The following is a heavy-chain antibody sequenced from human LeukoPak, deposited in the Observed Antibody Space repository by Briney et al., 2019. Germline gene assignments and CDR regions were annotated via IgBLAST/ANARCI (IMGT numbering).Heavy chain of an antibody. D-gene: IGHD3-3*01. J-gene: IGHJ4*02. CDR2: IYYSGST. CDR1: GGSISSSSYY. CDR3: ARQGNDFWSGYTPGLSFPPDFDY. V-gene: IGHV4-39*01. Sequence: SETLSLTCTVSGGSISSSSYYWGWIRQPPGKGLEWIGSIYYSGSTYYNPSLKSRVTISVDTSKNQFSLKLSSVTAADTAVYYCARQGNDFWSGYTPGLSFPPDFDYWGQGTLVTVSS.